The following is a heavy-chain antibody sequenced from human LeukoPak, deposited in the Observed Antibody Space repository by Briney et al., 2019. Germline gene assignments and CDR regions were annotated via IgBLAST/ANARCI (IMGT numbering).Heavy chain of an antibody. CDR1: GFTFSSYS. CDR3: ARNYGIFGVVTPFDY. D-gene: IGHD3-3*01. J-gene: IGHJ4*02. V-gene: IGHV3-48*04. CDR2: ISSSSSTI. Sequence: GGSLRPSCAASGFTFSSYSMNWVRQAPGKGLEWVSYISSSSSTIYYADSVKGRFTISRDNAKNSLYLQMNSLRAEDTAVYYCARNYGIFGVVTPFDYWGQGTLVTVSS.